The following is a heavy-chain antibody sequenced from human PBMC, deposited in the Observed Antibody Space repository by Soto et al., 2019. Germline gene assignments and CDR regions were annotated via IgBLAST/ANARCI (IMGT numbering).Heavy chain of an antibody. CDR2: ISAYNGNT. V-gene: IGHV1-18*01. CDR1: GYTFSGYA. Sequence: QVQLVQSGAEVKKPGASVKVSCKASGYTFSGYAMGWVRQAPGQGLEWMGWISAYNGNTDYAQKFQGRVIMTKDTSTSTAYMELRSLTSDDTAVYYCAPPFGDYGDYAWSLRYWGQGTLVTVSS. CDR3: APPFGDYGDYAWSLRY. D-gene: IGHD4-17*01. J-gene: IGHJ4*02.